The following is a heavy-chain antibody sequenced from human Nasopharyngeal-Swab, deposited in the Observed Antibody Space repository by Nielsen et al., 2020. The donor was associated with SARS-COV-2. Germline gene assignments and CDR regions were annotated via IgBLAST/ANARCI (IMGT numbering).Heavy chain of an antibody. V-gene: IGHV3-30*03. Sequence: GGSLRLSCAAPGFTFSSYGMHWVRQAPGKGLEWVAVISYDGSNKYYADSVKGRFTISRDNSKNTLYLQMNSLRAEDTAVYYCAHSAVAAYYWGQGTLVTVSS. CDR3: AHSAVAAYY. CDR1: GFTFSSYG. CDR2: ISYDGSNK. D-gene: IGHD6-19*01. J-gene: IGHJ4*02.